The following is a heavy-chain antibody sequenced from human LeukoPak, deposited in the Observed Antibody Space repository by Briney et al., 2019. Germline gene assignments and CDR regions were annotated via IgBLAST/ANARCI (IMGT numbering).Heavy chain of an antibody. D-gene: IGHD6-6*01. J-gene: IGHJ4*02. CDR2: INTDGSIT. V-gene: IGHV3-74*01. CDR1: GFTFSDYW. Sequence: GGSLRLSCAASGFTFSDYWMHWVRQVPGKGLVWVSRINTDGSITNHADSVKGRFTISRGNAENILYLQMNSLRAEDTAVYYCVKGLDYSSSQMDSWGQGTLVTVSS. CDR3: VKGLDYSSSQMDS.